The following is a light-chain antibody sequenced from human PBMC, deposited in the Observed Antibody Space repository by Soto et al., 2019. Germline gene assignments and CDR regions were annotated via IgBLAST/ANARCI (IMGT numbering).Light chain of an antibody. V-gene: IGKV1-9*01. J-gene: IGKJ4*01. Sequence: LAWYQQKPGEAPKLLIYAASTLHGGVPSRFSGSGSGKDFALTITSLQAEDFATYYCQQLRSYPSTFGGGTKLDIK. CDR3: QQLRSYPST. CDR2: AAS.